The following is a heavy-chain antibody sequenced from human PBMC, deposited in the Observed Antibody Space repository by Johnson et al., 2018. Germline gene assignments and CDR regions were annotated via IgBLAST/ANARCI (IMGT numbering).Heavy chain of an antibody. V-gene: IGHV3-30*18. J-gene: IGHJ6*03. D-gene: IGHD4-17*01. CDR2: ISYDGSNK. CDR1: GFTFSAYG. Sequence: QVQLVESGGGVVQPGRSLRLSCAASGFTFSAYGIHWVRQAPGKGLEWVAVISYDGSNKYYADSVKGRFTISRDNSKNTLYLQMNSLRAEDTAVYYCAKDNGDDVDYYYYYYRDGWGKGTTVTVSS. CDR3: AKDNGDDVDYYYYYYRDG.